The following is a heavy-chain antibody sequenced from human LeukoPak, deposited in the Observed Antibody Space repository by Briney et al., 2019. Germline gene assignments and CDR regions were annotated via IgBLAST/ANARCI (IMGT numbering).Heavy chain of an antibody. V-gene: IGHV1-69*13. CDR1: GGTFSSYA. D-gene: IGHD3-3*01. CDR2: TIPIFGTA. Sequence: SVKVSCKASGGTFSSYAISWVRQAPGQGLEWMEGTIPIFGTANYAQKFQGRVTITADESTSTAYMELSSLRSEDTAVYYCARVLHHDFWSGYGPYNWFDPWGQGTLVTVSS. CDR3: ARVLHHDFWSGYGPYNWFDP. J-gene: IGHJ5*02.